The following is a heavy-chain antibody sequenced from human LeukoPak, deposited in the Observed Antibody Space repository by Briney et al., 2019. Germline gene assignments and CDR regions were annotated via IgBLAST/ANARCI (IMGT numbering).Heavy chain of an antibody. V-gene: IGHV4-59*11. CDR3: ARGDYYDSSGYYFTRGFDP. D-gene: IGHD3-22*01. Sequence: PSETLSLTCTVSGGSISSHDCSWVRQPPGKGLEWIGYIYYSGSTNYNHSLKSRVTKSVEASKNQFSLKLSSVTAADTAVYYCARGDYYDSSGYYFTRGFDPWGQGTLVTVSS. CDR2: IYYSGST. CDR1: GGSISSHD. J-gene: IGHJ5*02.